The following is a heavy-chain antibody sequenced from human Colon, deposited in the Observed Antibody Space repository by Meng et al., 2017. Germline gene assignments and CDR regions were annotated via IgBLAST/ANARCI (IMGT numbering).Heavy chain of an antibody. J-gene: IGHJ5*01. V-gene: IGHV1-69*13. Sequence: SVKVSCKASGGSFISHAVHWVRQAPGQGLEWMGGFIPMFGTSKFAQKFQGRVTITADESTSTAYMELSSLRSNDTAVYYCARARGPHYFDTSPDSWGQGTLVTVSS. D-gene: IGHD3-22*01. CDR3: ARARGPHYFDTSPDS. CDR1: GGSFISHA. CDR2: FIPMFGTS.